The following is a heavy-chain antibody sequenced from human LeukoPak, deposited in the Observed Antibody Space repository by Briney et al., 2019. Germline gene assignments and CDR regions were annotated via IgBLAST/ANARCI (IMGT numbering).Heavy chain of an antibody. J-gene: IGHJ4*02. Sequence: SETLSLTCTVSGDSFSSSSYYWVWIRLPPGKGLEWIGSISYSGSTYYNPSLKSRLTISVDTSKNQFSLKLSSVTAADTAVYYCARGLSIAAAGTTHTTRTGLDYWGQGTLVTVSS. D-gene: IGHD6-13*01. CDR3: ARGLSIAAAGTTHTTRTGLDY. V-gene: IGHV4-39*01. CDR1: GDSFSSSSYY. CDR2: ISYSGST.